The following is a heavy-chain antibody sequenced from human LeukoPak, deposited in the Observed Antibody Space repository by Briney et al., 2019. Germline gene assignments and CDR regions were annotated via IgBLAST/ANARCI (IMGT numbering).Heavy chain of an antibody. Sequence: GGSLRLSCAASGFTVSSNYMSWVRQAPGKGLEWVSVIYSGGSTYYADSVKGRFTISRDNSKNTLYLQVNSLRAEDTAVYYCARAILGGSHAFDIWGQGTMVTVSS. J-gene: IGHJ3*02. CDR1: GFTVSSNY. CDR3: ARAILGGSHAFDI. D-gene: IGHD3-16*01. V-gene: IGHV3-53*01. CDR2: IYSGGST.